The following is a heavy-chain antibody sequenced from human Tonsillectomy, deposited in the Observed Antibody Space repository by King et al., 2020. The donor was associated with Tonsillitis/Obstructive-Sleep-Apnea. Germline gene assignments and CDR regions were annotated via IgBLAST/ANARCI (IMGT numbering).Heavy chain of an antibody. D-gene: IGHD1-20*01. Sequence: VQLPQWGAGLLKPSETLSLTCAVYGGSFSGHYWSWIRQPPGKGLEWIGEINHSGSTNYNPSLKSRVTISVDTSKNQFSLNLSSVTAADTAVYYCARRHSVTVVPFDYWGQGTLVTVSS. V-gene: IGHV4-34*01. CDR3: ARRHSVTVVPFDY. CDR1: GGSFSGHY. J-gene: IGHJ4*02. CDR2: INHSGST.